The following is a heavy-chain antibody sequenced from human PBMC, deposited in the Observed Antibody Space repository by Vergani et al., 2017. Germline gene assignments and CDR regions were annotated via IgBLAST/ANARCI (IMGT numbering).Heavy chain of an antibody. CDR1: GGTFSSYA. CDR2: IIPIFSKV. Sequence: QVHLVQSGAEVRKPGSSVKISCKTSGGTFSSYAVSWVRQAPGRGLEWMGRIIPIFSKVDYGEKFQGRVTITADESTGTAYMELSSLRSEDTAVYYWARGGGGSRRYYQTREYTPDDLWGQGTLVTVSS. D-gene: IGHD1-26*01. J-gene: IGHJ4*02. V-gene: IGHV1-69*13. CDR3: ARGGGGSRRYYQTREYTPDDL.